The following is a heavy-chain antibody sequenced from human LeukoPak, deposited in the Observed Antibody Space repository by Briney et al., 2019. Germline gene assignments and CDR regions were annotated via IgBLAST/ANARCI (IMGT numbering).Heavy chain of an antibody. Sequence: GGSLRLSCAASGFIFSDYGMHWVRQAPGKGLEWVAFIRYDGSDKYYADSVKGRFTNSRDDSKSTLYLQMNSLRPEDTAVYYCAKLYGSGTSYHPLDYWGQGTLVTVSS. CDR1: GFIFSDYG. CDR3: AKLYGSGTSYHPLDY. V-gene: IGHV3-30*02. CDR2: IRYDGSDK. J-gene: IGHJ4*02. D-gene: IGHD3-10*01.